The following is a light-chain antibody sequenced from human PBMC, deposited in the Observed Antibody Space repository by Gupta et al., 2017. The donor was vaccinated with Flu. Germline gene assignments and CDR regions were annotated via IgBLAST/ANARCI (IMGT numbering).Light chain of an antibody. CDR1: QLGNKY. CDR3: QAWDSNTAV. CDR2: TDN. J-gene: IGLJ3*02. Sequence: SPGQTASITCSGDQLGNKYVNWYRQKPGQSPVLVIYTDNRRPPGIPERLSASNSGNIATLTIGGAQALDEAEYFCQAWDSNTAVFGGGTKLTVL. V-gene: IGLV3-1*01.